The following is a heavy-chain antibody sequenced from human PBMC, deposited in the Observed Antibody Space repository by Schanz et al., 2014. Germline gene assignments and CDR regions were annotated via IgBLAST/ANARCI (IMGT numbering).Heavy chain of an antibody. Sequence: QVQLVESGGGLVKPGGSLRLSCVASGFTFTSYGISWVRQAPGQGLEWMGWISPYNGNTNYAQKLQGRVTMTADTSTSTAYMELRSLRSDDTALYYCARLSVAGRPHVNYWYFDLWGRGTLVTVSS. CDR1: GFTFTSYG. D-gene: IGHD6-19*01. CDR2: ISPYNGNT. J-gene: IGHJ2*01. CDR3: ARLSVAGRPHVNYWYFDL. V-gene: IGHV1-18*01.